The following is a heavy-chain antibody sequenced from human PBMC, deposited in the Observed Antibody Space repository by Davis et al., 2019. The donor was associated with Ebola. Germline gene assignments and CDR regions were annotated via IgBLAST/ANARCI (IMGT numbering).Heavy chain of an antibody. CDR1: GGSFSGYY. J-gene: IGHJ5*02. CDR3: ARGLAYCSGGSCYYNWFDP. Sequence: MPSETLSLTCAVSGGSFSGYYWSWIRQPPRKGLEWIGEINHSGSTNYNPSLKSRVTISVDTSKNQFSLKLSSVTAADTAVYYCARGLAYCSGGSCYYNWFDPWGQGTLVTVSS. D-gene: IGHD2-15*01. V-gene: IGHV4-34*01. CDR2: INHSGST.